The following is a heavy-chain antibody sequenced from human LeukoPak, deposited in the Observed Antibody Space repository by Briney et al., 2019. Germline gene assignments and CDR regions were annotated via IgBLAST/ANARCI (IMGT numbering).Heavy chain of an antibody. CDR1: GGSISCSNHY. J-gene: IGHJ5*02. Sequence: SETLSLTCTVSGGSISCSNHYWGWIRQPPGKGLECIGSIYYSGRTYYNPSLKSRVTISIDTSKNQFSLKLSSVTAADTAVYYCARGGYYGSGNDFRFDPWGQGTLVTVSS. CDR3: ARGGYYGSGNDFRFDP. CDR2: IYYSGRT. D-gene: IGHD3-10*01. V-gene: IGHV4-39*07.